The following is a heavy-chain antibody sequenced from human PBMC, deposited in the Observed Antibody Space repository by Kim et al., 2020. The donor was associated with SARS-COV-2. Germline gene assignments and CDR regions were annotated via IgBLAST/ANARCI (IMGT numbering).Heavy chain of an antibody. J-gene: IGHJ4*02. D-gene: IGHD3-3*01. V-gene: IGHV4-39*01. Sequence: SETLSLTCTVSGGSISSSSYYWGWIRQPPGKGLEWIGSIYYSGSTYYNPSLKSRVTISVDTSKNQFSLKLSSVTAADTAVYYCARQPTAKVLRFLEWLLYLDSWGQRTLVTVSS. CDR2: IYYSGST. CDR3: ARQPTAKVLRFLEWLLYLDS. CDR1: GGSISSSSYY.